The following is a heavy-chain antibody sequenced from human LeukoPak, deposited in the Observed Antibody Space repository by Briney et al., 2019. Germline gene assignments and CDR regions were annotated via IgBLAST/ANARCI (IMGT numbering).Heavy chain of an antibody. CDR3: AGNLGYCSGGSCYWFDP. J-gene: IGHJ5*02. CDR1: GGSISSSSYY. CDR2: INHSGST. D-gene: IGHD2-15*01. Sequence: PSETLSLTCTVSGGSISSSSYYWSWIRQPPGKGLEWIGEINHSGSTNYNPSLKSRVTISVDTSKNQFSLKLSSVTAADTAVYYCAGNLGYCSGGSCYWFDPWGQGTLVTVSS. V-gene: IGHV4-39*07.